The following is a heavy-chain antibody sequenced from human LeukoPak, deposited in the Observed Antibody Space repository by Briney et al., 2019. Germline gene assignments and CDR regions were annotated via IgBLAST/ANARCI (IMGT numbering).Heavy chain of an antibody. CDR3: AKDRFSSWYFYGMDV. V-gene: IGHV3-23*01. D-gene: IGHD6-13*01. CDR1: GFTFSSYS. Sequence: GGSLRLSCAASGFTFSSYSMNWVRQAPGKGLEWVSGISGSGSYTYYADSVKGRFTISRDNSKNTLYLQMSSLRAEDTAVYYCAKDRFSSWYFYGMDVWGQGTTVTVSS. J-gene: IGHJ6*02. CDR2: ISGSGSYT.